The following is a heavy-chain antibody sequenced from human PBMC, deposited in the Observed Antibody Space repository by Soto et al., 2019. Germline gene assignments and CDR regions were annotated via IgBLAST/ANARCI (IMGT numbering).Heavy chain of an antibody. V-gene: IGHV3-23*01. CDR1: GFIFSSYA. CDR3: AKDSNYDDAYGMDV. D-gene: IGHD4-4*01. J-gene: IGHJ6*02. CDR2: ISDSGGST. Sequence: GGSLRLSCAASGFIFSSYAMSWVRQAPGKGLEWVSAISDSGGSTYYADSLKGRFTISRDNSKNTLYLQVNSLRAEDTAVYYCAKDSNYDDAYGMDVWGQGTTVTVSS.